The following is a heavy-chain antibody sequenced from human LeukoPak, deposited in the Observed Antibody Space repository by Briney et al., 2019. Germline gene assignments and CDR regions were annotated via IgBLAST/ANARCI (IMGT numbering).Heavy chain of an antibody. D-gene: IGHD5-12*01. CDR3: AKVYSGYTNAFEI. CDR1: GFTFSSYS. J-gene: IGHJ3*02. V-gene: IGHV3-21*04. CDR2: ISSSSSYI. Sequence: GGSLRLSCVASGFTFSSYSMNWVRQAPRKGLEWVSSISSSSSYIYYADSVKGRFTISRDNAKNSLYLQMNSLSAEDTAIYYCAKVYSGYTNAFEIWGQGTMVTVSS.